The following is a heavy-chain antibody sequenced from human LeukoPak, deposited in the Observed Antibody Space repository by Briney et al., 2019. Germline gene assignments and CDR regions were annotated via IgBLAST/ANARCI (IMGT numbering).Heavy chain of an antibody. CDR1: GYTFTSYY. J-gene: IGHJ4*02. Sequence: VASVKVSCKASGYTFTSYYMHWVRQAPGQGLEWMGIINPSGGSTSYAQKFQGRVTMTRDTSTSTVYMELSSLRSEDTAVYYCARDPGSSGWWGLGFDYWGQGTLVTVSS. V-gene: IGHV1-46*01. CDR3: ARDPGSSGWWGLGFDY. CDR2: INPSGGST. D-gene: IGHD6-19*01.